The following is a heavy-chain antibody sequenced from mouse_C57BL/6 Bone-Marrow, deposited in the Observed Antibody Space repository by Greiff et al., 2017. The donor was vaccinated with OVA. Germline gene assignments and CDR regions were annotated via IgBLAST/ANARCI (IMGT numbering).Heavy chain of an antibody. J-gene: IGHJ2*01. CDR1: GYTFNSYT. CDR3: ARGGTTVDEDY. CDR2: INPSSGDT. V-gene: IGHV1-4*01. D-gene: IGHD1-1*01. Sequence: QVQLQQSGAELARPGASVKMSCKASGYTFNSYTMHWVKQRPGQGLEWIGYINPSSGDTKYNQKFKDKATLTADTSSSTAYMQLSSLTSEDSAVYYCARGGTTVDEDYWGKGTTLTVSS.